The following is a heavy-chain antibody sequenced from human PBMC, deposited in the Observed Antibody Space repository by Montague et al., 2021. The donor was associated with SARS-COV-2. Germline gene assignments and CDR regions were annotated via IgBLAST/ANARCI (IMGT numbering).Heavy chain of an antibody. V-gene: IGHV4-4*02. D-gene: IGHD6-19*01. CDR3: PRGLTVAGTDD. J-gene: IGHJ1*01. CDR1: GDSVSSRKW. Sequence: SETLSLTCALSGDSVSSRKWWSWFRQSPMKELEWIVEVSRTGITTFNPSLMNRGTISLDVSKNLFSLNLTSVTAADTAIFYCPRGLTVAGTDDWGQGSLVTVSS. CDR2: VSRTGIT.